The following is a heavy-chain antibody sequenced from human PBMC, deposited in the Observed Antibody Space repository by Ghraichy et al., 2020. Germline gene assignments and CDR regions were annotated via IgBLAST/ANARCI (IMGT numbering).Heavy chain of an antibody. Sequence: SETLSLTCTVSGGSISSSSHYWGWIRQPPGKGLEWIGSIYYTGRTNYNPSLKSRVTVSVDTSDNQFSLKLSSATAADTAVYYCARQQRWDASPYFDYWGQGTLVTVSS. CDR2: IYYTGRT. J-gene: IGHJ4*02. CDR1: GGSISSSSHY. D-gene: IGHD1-26*01. V-gene: IGHV4-39*01. CDR3: ARQQRWDASPYFDY.